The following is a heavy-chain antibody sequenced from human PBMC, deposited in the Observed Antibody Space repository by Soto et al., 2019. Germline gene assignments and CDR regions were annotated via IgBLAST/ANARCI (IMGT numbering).Heavy chain of an antibody. Sequence: SVKVSCKASGGTFTSYAISCVRQAPGQGLEWMGGIIPIFGTANYAQKFQGRVTITAAESTSTAYMELSSLRSEDTAVYYCARPRHYSSSSGYYYYGMDVWGQGTTVTVSS. D-gene: IGHD6-6*01. V-gene: IGHV1-69*13. J-gene: IGHJ6*02. CDR3: ARPRHYSSSSGYYYYGMDV. CDR2: IIPIFGTA. CDR1: GGTFTSYA.